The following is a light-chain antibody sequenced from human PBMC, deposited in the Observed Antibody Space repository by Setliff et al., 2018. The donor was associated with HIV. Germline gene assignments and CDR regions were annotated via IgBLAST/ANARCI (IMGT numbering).Light chain of an antibody. J-gene: IGLJ1*01. CDR1: SSDVGDYDF. V-gene: IGLV2-14*01. CDR2: EVS. CDR3: NSYTGSSTGYV. Sequence: QSALAQPASVSGSPGQSITISCTGTSSDVGDYDFVYWFQQHPVKAPKLMIYEVSNRPSGVSNRFSVSKSGNTASLTISGLQAEDEADYYCNSYTGSSTGYVVGTGTRSPS.